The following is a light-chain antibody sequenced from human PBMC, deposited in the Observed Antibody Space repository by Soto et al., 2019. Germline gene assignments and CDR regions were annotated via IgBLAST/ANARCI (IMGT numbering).Light chain of an antibody. V-gene: IGKV1-13*02. J-gene: IGKJ5*01. CDR1: QDIRGA. CDR2: DVS. CDR3: QQFNTYPIT. Sequence: AIQLTQSPSSLSASVGDRVTITCRASQDIRGALAWYQQKPGKPPKLLIFDVSSLQRGVPSRFSGSDSGTDFTLTISSLQPEDFATYYCQQFNTYPITSGQGTRLEIK.